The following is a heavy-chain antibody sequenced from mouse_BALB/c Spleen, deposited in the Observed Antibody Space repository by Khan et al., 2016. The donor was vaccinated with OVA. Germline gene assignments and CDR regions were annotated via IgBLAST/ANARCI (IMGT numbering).Heavy chain of an antibody. D-gene: IGHD2-1*01. J-gene: IGHJ1*01. CDR3: ARHGYYGNYGPYFDV. V-gene: IGHV2-6-1*01. CDR2: IWSDGHT. Sequence: QVQLKESGPGLVAPSQSLSITCTISGFSLTSYGVHWVRQPPGQGLEWLVVIWSDGHTTYNSALKSRLSISKDNSKSHVSLKMNSLQTDDTAMYYCARHGYYGNYGPYFDVWGAGTTVTVAS. CDR1: GFSLTSYG.